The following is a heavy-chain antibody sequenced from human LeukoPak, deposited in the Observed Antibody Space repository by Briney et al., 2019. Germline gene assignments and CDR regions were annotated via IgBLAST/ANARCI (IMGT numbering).Heavy chain of an antibody. CDR3: ARGTRRGTKTKDYYYYMDV. J-gene: IGHJ6*03. CDR1: GFTFSSYV. V-gene: IGHV3-64*01. D-gene: IGHD2-2*01. Sequence: GGSLRLSCAASGFTFSSYVMHWVRQAPGKGLEYVSAISSNGGSTYYANSVKGRFTISRDNSKNTLYLQMGSLRAEDMAVYYCARGTRRGTKTKDYYYYMDVWGKGTTVTVSS. CDR2: ISSNGGST.